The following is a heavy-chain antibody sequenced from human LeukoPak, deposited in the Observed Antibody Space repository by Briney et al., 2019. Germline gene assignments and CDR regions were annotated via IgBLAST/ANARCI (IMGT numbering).Heavy chain of an antibody. CDR3: ARGDYYYYGMDV. CDR2: IYYSGTT. J-gene: IGHJ6*02. Sequence: SETLSLTCNVSGGSISTYYWSWIRQPPVKGLEWIGNIYYSGTTNYNPSLRSRVTISVDTTKNQFSLNLTSVTAADTAVYYCARGDYYYYGMDVWGQGTTVTVSS. V-gene: IGHV4-59*01. CDR1: GGSISTYY.